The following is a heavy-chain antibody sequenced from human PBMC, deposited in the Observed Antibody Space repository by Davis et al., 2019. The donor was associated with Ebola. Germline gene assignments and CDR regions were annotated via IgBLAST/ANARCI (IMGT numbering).Heavy chain of an antibody. CDR2: INAGNGNT. CDR1: GYTFTSYA. D-gene: IGHD2-8*02. V-gene: IGHV1-3*01. CDR3: AREGCGILYWWCMPTDY. Sequence: ASVKVSCKASGYTFTSYAMHWVRQAPGQRLEWMGWINAGNGNTKYSQKFQGRVTITRDTSASTAYMELSSLRSEDTAVYYCAREGCGILYWWCMPTDYWGQGTLVTVSS. J-gene: IGHJ4*02.